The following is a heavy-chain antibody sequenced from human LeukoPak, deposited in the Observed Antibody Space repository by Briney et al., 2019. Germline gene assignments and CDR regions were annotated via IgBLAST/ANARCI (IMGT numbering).Heavy chain of an antibody. CDR2: MNPNSDNT. CDR3: ARQRKPGGSYYYDSSGYF. D-gene: IGHD3-22*01. J-gene: IGHJ4*02. V-gene: IGHV1-8*01. CDR1: GYTFTSYD. Sequence: ASVKVSCKASGYTFTSYDINWVRQATGQGLEWMGWMNPNSDNTGYAQKFQGRVTITADKSTSTAYMELSSLRSEDTAVYYCARQRKPGGSYYYDSSGYFWGQGTLVTVSS.